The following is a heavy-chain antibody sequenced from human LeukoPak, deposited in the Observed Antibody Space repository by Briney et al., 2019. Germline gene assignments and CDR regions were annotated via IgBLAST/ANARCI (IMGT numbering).Heavy chain of an antibody. D-gene: IGHD6-13*01. CDR2: ISAYNGNT. CDR1: GYTFSSYL. Sequence: ASVKVSCKASGYTFSSYLISWVRQAPGQGLEWMGWISAYNGNTNYAQKLQGRVTMTTDTSTSTAYMELGSLRSDDTAVYYCARAGERIAAARGYFDYWGQGTLVTVSS. CDR3: ARAGERIAAARGYFDY. V-gene: IGHV1-18*01. J-gene: IGHJ4*02.